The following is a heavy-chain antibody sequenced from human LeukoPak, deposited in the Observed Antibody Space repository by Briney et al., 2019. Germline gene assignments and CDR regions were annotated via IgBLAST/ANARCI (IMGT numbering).Heavy chain of an antibody. CDR3: AKCPQYNWNYLRYYYYYMDV. CDR2: VSGSGST. V-gene: IGHV3-23*01. CDR1: GFTFSNSA. J-gene: IGHJ6*03. Sequence: GGSLRLSCAASGFTFSNSAMIWVRQAPGKGLEWVSAVSGSGSTYSADSVKGRFTISRDNSRNTLYLQMSSLRAEDTAVYYCAKCPQYNWNYLRYYYYYMDVWGKGTTVTVSS. D-gene: IGHD1-7*01.